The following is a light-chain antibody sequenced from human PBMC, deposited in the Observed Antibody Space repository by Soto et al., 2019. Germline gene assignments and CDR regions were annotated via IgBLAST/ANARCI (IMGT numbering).Light chain of an antibody. V-gene: IGKV1-5*01. Sequence: DIQMTQSPSTLSASVGDRVTITCRASQSISGWLAWYQQKPGEAPKLLIYDGSTLESGVPSRFSGSGSETQFTLTISGLQPEDFAIYYCQQHYTYSWTFGQGTMVE. CDR2: DGS. J-gene: IGKJ1*01. CDR3: QQHYTYSWT. CDR1: QSISGW.